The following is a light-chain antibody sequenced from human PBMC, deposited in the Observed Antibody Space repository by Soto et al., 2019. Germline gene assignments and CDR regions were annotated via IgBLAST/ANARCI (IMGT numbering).Light chain of an antibody. Sequence: QSALTQPASVSGSPGQSITISCTGPNSDVGSHNFVSWYQQYPGKAPKLLIYEASKRPSRLSHRFSGSKSGNTASLTISGLQAEDEADYYCCSLTNGATWVFGGGTKLTVL. CDR2: EAS. V-gene: IGLV2-23*01. CDR1: NSDVGSHNF. J-gene: IGLJ3*02. CDR3: CSLTNGATWV.